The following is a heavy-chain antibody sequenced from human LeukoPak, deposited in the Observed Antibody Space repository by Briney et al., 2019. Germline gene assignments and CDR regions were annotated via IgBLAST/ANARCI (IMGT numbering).Heavy chain of an antibody. CDR1: GGSISSSSYY. Sequence: SETLSLTCTVSGGSISSSSYYWGWIRQPPGKGLEWIGSIYYSGSTYYNPSLKSRVTISVDTSKNQFSLKLSSVTAADTAVYYCARTIAGGYCSGGSCFYDHWGRGTLVTVSS. CDR3: ARTIAGGYCSGGSCFYDH. D-gene: IGHD2-15*01. J-gene: IGHJ4*02. CDR2: IYYSGST. V-gene: IGHV4-39*01.